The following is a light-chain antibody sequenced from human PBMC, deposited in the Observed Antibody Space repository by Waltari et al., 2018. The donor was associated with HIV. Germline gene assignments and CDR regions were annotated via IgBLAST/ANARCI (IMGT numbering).Light chain of an antibody. CDR3: SSYTSSSPYA. J-gene: IGLJ1*01. CDR2: DVS. Sequence: QSALTQPVSVCASPGQSGSICCTGTSAGGVGDNYVSWHQQHPVKAPKLMFYDVSKRPAGLSNRLPGYKQGDTASLDNSGLQGEDWADYYCSSYTSSSPYAFGTGTKVTVL. CDR1: SAGGVGDNY. V-gene: IGLV2-14*03.